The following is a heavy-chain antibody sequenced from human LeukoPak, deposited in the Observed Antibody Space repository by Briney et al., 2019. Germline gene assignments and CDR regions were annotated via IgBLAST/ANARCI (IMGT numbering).Heavy chain of an antibody. V-gene: IGHV1-18*01. Sequence: ASVKVSCKASGYTFTTYGLSWVGQAPGQGLEWLGWISTYNGNTNYAQKFQGRATMTTDTSTSTAYMELRSLRSDDTAAYYCARDPTEDFWSGFYSYFDFWGQGTLVTVSS. J-gene: IGHJ4*02. CDR1: GYTFTTYG. CDR3: ARDPTEDFWSGFYSYFDF. CDR2: ISTYNGNT. D-gene: IGHD3-3*01.